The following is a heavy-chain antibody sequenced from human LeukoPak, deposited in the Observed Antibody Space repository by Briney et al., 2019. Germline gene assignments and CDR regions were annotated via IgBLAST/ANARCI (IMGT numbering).Heavy chain of an antibody. J-gene: IGHJ5*02. CDR1: GFTFSDYY. D-gene: IGHD1-14*01. CDR3: ARGRYTTAP. CDR2: ISSGGGAM. V-gene: IGHV3-11*01. Sequence: GGSLRPSCAASGFTFSDYYMSWIRQAPGKGLEWVSYISSGGGAMYYADSVKGRFTISRDNAKNSLYLQMNSLRAEDTAMYYCARGRYTTAPWGQGTLVTVSS.